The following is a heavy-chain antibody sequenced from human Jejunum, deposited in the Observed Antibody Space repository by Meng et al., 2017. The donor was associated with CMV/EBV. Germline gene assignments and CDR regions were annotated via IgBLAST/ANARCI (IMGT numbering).Heavy chain of an antibody. V-gene: IGHV3-73*01. CDR2: IRSKGNNYAT. Sequence: SAVHWVRQASGKGLEWVGRIRSKGNNYATAYAASVKGRFTISRDDSQNTASLQMNSLKTEDTALYYCTRLDEDSRTVTKSFDYWGQGARVTVSS. J-gene: IGHJ4*02. D-gene: IGHD4-11*01. CDR1: SA. CDR3: TRLDEDSRTVTKSFDY.